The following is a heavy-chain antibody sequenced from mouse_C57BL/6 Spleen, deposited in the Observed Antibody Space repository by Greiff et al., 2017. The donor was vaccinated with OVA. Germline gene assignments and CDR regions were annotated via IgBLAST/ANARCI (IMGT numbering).Heavy chain of an antibody. CDR3: ARDLMITRYFDV. V-gene: IGHV5-4*01. Sequence: EVQGVESGGGLVKPGGSLKLSCAASGFTFSSYAMSWVRQTPEKRLEWVATISDGGSYTYYPDNVKGRFTISRDNAKNNLYLQMSHLKSEDTAMYYCARDLMITRYFDVWGTGTTVTVSS. J-gene: IGHJ1*03. CDR1: GFTFSSYA. CDR2: ISDGGSYT. D-gene: IGHD2-4*01.